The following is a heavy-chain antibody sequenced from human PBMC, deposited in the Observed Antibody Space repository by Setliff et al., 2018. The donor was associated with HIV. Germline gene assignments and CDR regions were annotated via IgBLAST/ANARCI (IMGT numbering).Heavy chain of an antibody. CDR1: GITFSSID. CDR3: VRDDSNGPNSLDP. D-gene: IGHD2-8*01. Sequence: PGGSLRLSCAASGITFSSIDIHWVRQAPGKGPECVAVISDDGSAKYYGDSVKGRFTISRDNSKDTLYLDLNSLRSEDTAVYYCVRDDSNGPNSLDPWGQGTLVTVSS. V-gene: IGHV3-30*19. J-gene: IGHJ5*02. CDR2: ISDDGSAK.